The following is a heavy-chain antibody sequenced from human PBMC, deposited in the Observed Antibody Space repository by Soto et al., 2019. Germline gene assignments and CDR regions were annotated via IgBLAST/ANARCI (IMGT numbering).Heavy chain of an antibody. CDR1: GGSINTYNLF. CDR3: ARINVTLDL. V-gene: IGHV4-39*01. D-gene: IGHD2-21*02. J-gene: IGHJ4*02. CDR2: IHYGGNA. Sequence: SETLSLTCTVSGGSINTYNLFWAWVRQPPGKGLEWIASIHYGGNAYYSPSHSTRVTISRDTSHNRVSLEMTSVTAADTAVYYCARINVTLDLWGQGTLVTVSS.